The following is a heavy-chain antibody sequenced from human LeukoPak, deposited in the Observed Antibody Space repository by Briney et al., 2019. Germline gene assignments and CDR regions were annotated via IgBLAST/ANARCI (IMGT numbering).Heavy chain of an antibody. J-gene: IGHJ6*02. CDR2: ISSSGSTI. V-gene: IGHV3-11*01. CDR3: ARDPTGVHSGWYGDYYYYYGMDV. Sequence: GGSLRLSCAASGFTFSDYYMSWIRQAPGKGLEWVSYISSSGSTIYYADSVKGRFTISRDNAKNSLYLQMNSLRAEDTAVYYCARDPTGVHSGWYGDYYYYYGMDVWGQGTTVTVSS. CDR1: GFTFSDYY. D-gene: IGHD6-19*01.